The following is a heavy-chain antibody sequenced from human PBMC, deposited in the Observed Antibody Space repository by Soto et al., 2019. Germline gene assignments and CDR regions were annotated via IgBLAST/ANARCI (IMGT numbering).Heavy chain of an antibody. V-gene: IGHV3-30*03. Sequence: GGSLRLSCAASGFTFSSYGMHWVRQAPGKGLEWVAVISYDGSNKYYADSVKGRFTISRDNSKNTLYLQMNSLRAEDTAVYYCAITLLTNDAFDIWGQGTMVTVSS. D-gene: IGHD2-8*01. J-gene: IGHJ3*02. CDR3: AITLLTNDAFDI. CDR2: ISYDGSNK. CDR1: GFTFSSYG.